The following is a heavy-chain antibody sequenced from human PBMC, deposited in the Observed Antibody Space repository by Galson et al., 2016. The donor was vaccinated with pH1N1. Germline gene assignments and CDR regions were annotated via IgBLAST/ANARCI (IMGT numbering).Heavy chain of an antibody. V-gene: IGHV1-69*06. Sequence: TFSNSAISWVRQAPGQGLEWMGGISPIFGSINYAQRFQGRVTVSADIFTNTAYMELSSLRSEDTAIYYCATAGPLVREILYYSYAMDVWGQGTTITV. CDR2: ISPIFGSI. CDR3: ATAGPLVREILYYSYAMDV. D-gene: IGHD3-10*01. J-gene: IGHJ6*02. CDR1: TFSNSA.